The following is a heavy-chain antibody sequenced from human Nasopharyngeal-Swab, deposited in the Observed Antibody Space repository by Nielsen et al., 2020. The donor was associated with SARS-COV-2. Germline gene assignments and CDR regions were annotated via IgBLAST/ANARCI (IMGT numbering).Heavy chain of an antibody. Sequence: WIRQPPEKGLEWIGYIYYSGSTNYNPSLKSRVTISVDTSKNQFSLRLSSATAADTAVYFCARGWTGQYFLDYWGQGTLVTVSS. J-gene: IGHJ4*02. CDR3: ARGWTGQYFLDY. D-gene: IGHD3/OR15-3a*01. V-gene: IGHV4-59*01. CDR2: IYYSGST.